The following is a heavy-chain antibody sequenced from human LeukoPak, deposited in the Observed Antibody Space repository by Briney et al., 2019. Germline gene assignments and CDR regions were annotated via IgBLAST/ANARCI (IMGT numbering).Heavy chain of an antibody. Sequence: SETLSLTCAVYGGSFSAYYWSWIRQPPGKGLEWIGSIYYSGSIWYHPSLKSRVTISVDTSKNQFSLKLTSVTAADTAVYYCARPPRHDFDDSRVHDAFDIWGQGTMVTVSS. CDR2: IYYSGSI. CDR3: ARPPRHDFDDSRVHDAFDI. D-gene: IGHD2-15*01. CDR1: GGSFSAYY. J-gene: IGHJ3*02. V-gene: IGHV4-34*01.